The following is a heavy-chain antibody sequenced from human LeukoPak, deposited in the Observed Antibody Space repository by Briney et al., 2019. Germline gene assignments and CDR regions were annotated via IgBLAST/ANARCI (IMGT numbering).Heavy chain of an antibody. Sequence: GGSLRLSCAASGFTFSSYWMHWVRQAPGKGLEWVSVIYSGGSTYYADSVKGRFTISRDNSKNTLYLQMNSLRAEDTAVYYCARDRLRDAFDIWGQGTMVTVSS. CDR3: ARDRLRDAFDI. D-gene: IGHD5-12*01. V-gene: IGHV3-66*01. CDR1: GFTFSSYW. J-gene: IGHJ3*02. CDR2: IYSGGST.